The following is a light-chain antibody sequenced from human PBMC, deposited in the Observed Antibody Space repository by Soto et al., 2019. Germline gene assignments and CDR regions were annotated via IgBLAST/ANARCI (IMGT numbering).Light chain of an antibody. CDR2: GAS. Sequence: EVVLTQSPGTLSLSPGDRATLSCRASQSVSGSDLAWYQQKPGQAPRLLIYGASSRATGIPDRFSGSGSGTDFTLTISRLEPEDFAVYYCQQYNSSPRTFGQGTKVDIK. CDR1: QSVSGSD. V-gene: IGKV3-20*01. CDR3: QQYNSSPRT. J-gene: IGKJ1*01.